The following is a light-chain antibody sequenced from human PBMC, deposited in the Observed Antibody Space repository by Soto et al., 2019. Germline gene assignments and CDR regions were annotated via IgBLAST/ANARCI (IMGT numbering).Light chain of an antibody. Sequence: IQMTQSPSTLSSSLGYRVTITFRASQSISSWLAWYQQKPGKAPKLLIYDASSLESGVPSRFSGSGSGTEFTLTISSLQPDDFATYYCQQYNSYPWTFGQGTKVDIK. CDR2: DAS. CDR3: QQYNSYPWT. V-gene: IGKV1-5*01. CDR1: QSISSW. J-gene: IGKJ1*01.